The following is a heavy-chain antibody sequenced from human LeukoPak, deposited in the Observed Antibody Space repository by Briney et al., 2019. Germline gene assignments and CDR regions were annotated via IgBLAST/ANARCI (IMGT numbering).Heavy chain of an antibody. CDR1: GGSISSSSYY. J-gene: IGHJ4*02. CDR3: ARLTRLAGTLDY. D-gene: IGHD6-19*01. CDR2: IYYSGST. V-gene: IGHV4-39*01. Sequence: SETLSLTCSVSGGSISSSSYYWGWIRQPPGKGLEWIGSIYYSGSTYYNPSLKSRVTISVDTSKNQFSLKLSSVTAADTAVYYCARLTRLAGTLDYWGQGTLVTVSS.